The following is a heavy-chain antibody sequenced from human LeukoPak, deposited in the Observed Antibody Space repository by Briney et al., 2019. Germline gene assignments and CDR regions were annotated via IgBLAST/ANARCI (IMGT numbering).Heavy chain of an antibody. V-gene: IGHV4-39*02. CDR3: ARVYRRRQTAGDGVYYFDY. CDR1: GGPINSTSHF. Sequence: SETLSLTCTVSGGPINSTSHFWAWIRQPPGKGLEWIGTIYYTGSTYYNPSLKSRVTISVDTSKNHFSLRLNSVTAADTAVYYCARVYRRRQTAGDGVYYFDYWGQGTLVTVSS. D-gene: IGHD2-8*02. CDR2: IYYTGST. J-gene: IGHJ4*02.